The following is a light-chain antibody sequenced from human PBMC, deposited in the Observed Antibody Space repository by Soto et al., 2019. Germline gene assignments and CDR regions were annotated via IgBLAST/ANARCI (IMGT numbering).Light chain of an antibody. CDR2: LISDGSH. V-gene: IGLV4-69*01. CDR3: QTWVTGIHI. J-gene: IGLJ2*01. CDR1: SGHSNYA. Sequence: QAVLTQSPSASASLGASVKLTCTLSSGHSNYAIAWHQQQPEKGPRFLMKLISDGSHSKGDGIPDRFSGSSSGAERYLTISTLQSEDEADYYCQTWVTGIHIFGGGTKVTVL.